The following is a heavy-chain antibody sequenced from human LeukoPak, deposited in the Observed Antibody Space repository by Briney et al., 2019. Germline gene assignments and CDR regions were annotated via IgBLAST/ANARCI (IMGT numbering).Heavy chain of an antibody. D-gene: IGHD3-10*01. Sequence: GGSLRLSCAASGFTVSNDSMAWVRQAPGRGLEWVSLIYGDGTTFYTDSVKGRFTISRDNFKDTLFLQMSSLRPEDTALYYCARDRAGAQSWVALDPWGQGTLVTVSS. V-gene: IGHV3-66*02. CDR1: GFTVSNDS. J-gene: IGHJ5*02. CDR2: IYGDGTT. CDR3: ARDRAGAQSWVALDP.